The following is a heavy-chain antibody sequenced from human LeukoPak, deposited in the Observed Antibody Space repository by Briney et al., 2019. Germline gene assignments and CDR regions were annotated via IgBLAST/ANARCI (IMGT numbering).Heavy chain of an antibody. Sequence: SETLSLTCTVSGGSISSSSYYWGWIRQPPGKGLEWIGSIYYSGSTYYNPSLKSRVTISVDTSKNQFSLKLSSVTAADTAVYYCARDREGITMVRGAEDYYYMDVWGKGTTVTVSS. J-gene: IGHJ6*03. CDR2: IYYSGST. CDR3: ARDREGITMVRGAEDYYYMDV. V-gene: IGHV4-39*07. D-gene: IGHD3-10*01. CDR1: GGSISSSSYY.